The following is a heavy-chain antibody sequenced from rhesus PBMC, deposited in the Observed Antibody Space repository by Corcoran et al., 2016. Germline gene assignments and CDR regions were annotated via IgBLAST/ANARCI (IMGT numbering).Heavy chain of an antibody. CDR2: ITHSRRT. Sequence: QVQLQESGPGLVKPSETLSLPCAVSGYSIRSGYYWSWIRQPPGKGLEWFGYITHSRRTSYNPSLKSRVTISRDTPKNQFSLKLSSVTAADTVVYYCARDGDGFDYWGQGVLVTVSS. CDR3: ARDGDGFDY. J-gene: IGHJ4*01. V-gene: IGHV4-122*02. D-gene: IGHD5-42*01. CDR1: GYSIRSGYY.